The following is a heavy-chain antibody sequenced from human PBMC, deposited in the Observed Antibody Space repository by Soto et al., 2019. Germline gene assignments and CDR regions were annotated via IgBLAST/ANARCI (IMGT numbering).Heavy chain of an antibody. CDR1: GYTFTGYY. J-gene: IGHJ6*02. CDR3: ARWSGSSAEYYYYYGMDV. V-gene: IGHV1-2*04. Sequence: ASVKVSCKASGYTFTGYYMHWVRQAPGQGLEWMGWINPNSGGTNYAQKFQGWVTMTRDTSTSTAYMELRSLRSDDTAVYYCARWSGSSAEYYYYYGMDVWGQGTTVTVSS. CDR2: INPNSGGT. D-gene: IGHD6-6*01.